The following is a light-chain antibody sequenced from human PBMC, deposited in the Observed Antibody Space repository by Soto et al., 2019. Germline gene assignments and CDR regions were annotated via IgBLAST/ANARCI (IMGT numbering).Light chain of an antibody. V-gene: IGKV1-5*01. CDR3: QQYNSLPPRT. J-gene: IGKJ4*01. Sequence: DIQMTQSPSTLPASVGDRVTITCRASQSISNWLAWYQQKPGTAPKLLLNHASTWKSGVPSRFSGSGSGTEFTLTISSLQSEDVAVYYCQQYNSLPPRTFGGGTKVDIK. CDR2: HAS. CDR1: QSISNW.